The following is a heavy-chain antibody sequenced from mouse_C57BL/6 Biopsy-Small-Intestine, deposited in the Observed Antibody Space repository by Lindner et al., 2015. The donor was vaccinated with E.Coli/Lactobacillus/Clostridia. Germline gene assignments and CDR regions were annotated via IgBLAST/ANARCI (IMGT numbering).Heavy chain of an antibody. Sequence: VQLQESGPVSGEGLGRSVKMSCKASGYTFTDYYMNWVKQSHGKSLEWIGVINPYNGGTSYNQKFKGKATLTVDKSSSTAYMELNSLTSEDSAVYYCARGDYYDYDVFDYWGQGTTLTVSS. J-gene: IGHJ2*01. CDR3: ARGDYYDYDVFDY. V-gene: IGHV1-19*01. CDR2: INPYNGGT. D-gene: IGHD2-4*01. CDR1: GYTFTDYY.